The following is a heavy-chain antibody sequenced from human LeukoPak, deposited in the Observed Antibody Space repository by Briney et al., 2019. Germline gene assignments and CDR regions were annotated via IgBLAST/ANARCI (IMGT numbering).Heavy chain of an antibody. CDR2: INHSGST. CDR3: ARSKRSLSFRNYYYYGMDV. V-gene: IGHV4-34*01. CDR1: GGSFSGYY. J-gene: IGHJ6*02. D-gene: IGHD1-26*01. Sequence: SETLSLTCAVYGGSFSGYYWSWIRQPPGKGLEWIGEINHSGSTNYNPSLKSRVTISVDTSKNQFSLKLSSVTAADTAVYYCARSKRSLSFRNYYYYGMDVWGQGTTVTVSS.